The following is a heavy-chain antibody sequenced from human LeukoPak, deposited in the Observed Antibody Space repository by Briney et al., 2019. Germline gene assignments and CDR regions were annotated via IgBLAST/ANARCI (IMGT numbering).Heavy chain of an antibody. D-gene: IGHD3-22*01. V-gene: IGHV1-46*01. CDR1: GYTFTSYY. CDR2: INPSGGST. J-gene: IGHJ3*02. Sequence: GASVKVSCKASGYTFTSYYMHWVRQAPGQGLEWMGIINPSGGSTSYAQKFQGRVTMTRDTSTSTVYMELSSLRSEDTAVYYCASAFSARDYYYYDSSPGAFDIWGQGTMVTVSS. CDR3: ASAFSARDYYYYDSSPGAFDI.